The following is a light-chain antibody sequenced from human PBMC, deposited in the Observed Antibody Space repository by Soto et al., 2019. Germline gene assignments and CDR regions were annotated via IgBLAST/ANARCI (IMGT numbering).Light chain of an antibody. CDR2: DAS. CDR3: QQFIDGWT. CDR1: QSINNR. Sequence: DIHMTQSPSTLSASVGERVTITCRASQSINNRLAWYQQMPGKAPNLLIYDASSLESGVPSRFRGSGSETEFTLTISGLQPDDFATYYCQQFIDGWTFGQGTKVDI. J-gene: IGKJ1*01. V-gene: IGKV1-5*01.